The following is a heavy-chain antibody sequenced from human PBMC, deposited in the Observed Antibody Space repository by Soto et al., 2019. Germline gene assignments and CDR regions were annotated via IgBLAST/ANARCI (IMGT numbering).Heavy chain of an antibody. CDR3: PSSGLGSSSCFFGC. Sequence: ASVKVSCKASGYTFTSYGISWVRQAPGQGLEWMGWISTYNGNTNYAQKLQGRVTMTTDTSTSTAYMELRSLRSDDTAVYSCPSSGLGSSSCFFGCWGRVSRVAFSS. CDR2: ISTYNGNT. D-gene: IGHD6-6*01. V-gene: IGHV1-18*01. CDR1: GYTFTSYG. J-gene: IGHJ4*02.